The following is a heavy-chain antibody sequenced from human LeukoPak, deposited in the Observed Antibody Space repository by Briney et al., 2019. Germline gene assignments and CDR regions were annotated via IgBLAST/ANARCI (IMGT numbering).Heavy chain of an antibody. CDR3: ASDYYYYYGMDV. V-gene: IGHV3-74*01. J-gene: IGHJ6*02. CDR1: GFTFSSYW. Sequence: PGGPLRLSCAASGFTFSSYWMHWVRQAPGKGLVWVSRINSDGSTTNYADSVKGRFTISRDNAKNTLYLQMNSLRAEDTAVYYCASDYYYYYGMDVWGQGTTVTVSS. CDR2: INSDGSTT.